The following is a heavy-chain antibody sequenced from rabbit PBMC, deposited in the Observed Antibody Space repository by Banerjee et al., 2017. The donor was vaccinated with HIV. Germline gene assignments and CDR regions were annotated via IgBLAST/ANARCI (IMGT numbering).Heavy chain of an antibody. J-gene: IGHJ4*01. CDR2: INTSSGNT. CDR3: ARDLAGVIGWNFNL. V-gene: IGHV1S45*01. D-gene: IGHD4-1*01. Sequence: QEQLEESGGDLVKPEGSLTLTCTASGFSYMCWVRQAPGKGLEWIACINTSSGNTVYATWAKGRFTISRTSSTTVALQMTSPTAADTATYFCARDLAGVIGWNFNLWGQGTLVTVS. CDR1: GFSY.